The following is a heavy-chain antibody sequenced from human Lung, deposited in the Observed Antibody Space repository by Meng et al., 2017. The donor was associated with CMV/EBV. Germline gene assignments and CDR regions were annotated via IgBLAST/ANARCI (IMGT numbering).Heavy chain of an antibody. Sequence: SXKISXAASGFTFSSYEMNWVRQAPGKGLEWVSYISSSGSTIYYADSVKGRFTISRDNAKNSLYLQMNSLRAEDTAVYYCARDGGLVVVPAAIRFDYYYYGMDVWGQGTTVXVSS. CDR3: ARDGGLVVVPAAIRFDYYYYGMDV. CDR2: ISSSGSTI. CDR1: GFTFSSYE. D-gene: IGHD2-2*02. J-gene: IGHJ6*02. V-gene: IGHV3-48*03.